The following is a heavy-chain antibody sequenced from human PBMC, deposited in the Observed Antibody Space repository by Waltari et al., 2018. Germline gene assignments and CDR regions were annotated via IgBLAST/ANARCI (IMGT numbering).Heavy chain of an antibody. CDR1: DVSISTAFYY. J-gene: IGHJ4*02. V-gene: IGHV4-39*07. Sequence: HLQLQESGPALVKPSETLSLTCTVSDVSISTAFYYWGWIRQPPGKGLAWIGSVYYDGYTYYNTSLKSRLTISLDTSKNQFSLKLTSVTAADTAVYYCARGAGHYKPFDSWGQGTLVTVSS. CDR2: VYYDGYT. D-gene: IGHD4-4*01. CDR3: ARGAGHYKPFDS.